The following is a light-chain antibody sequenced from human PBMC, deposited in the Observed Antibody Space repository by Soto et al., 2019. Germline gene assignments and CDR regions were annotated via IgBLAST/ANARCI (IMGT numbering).Light chain of an antibody. CDR1: QSLLYSLNNKNP. CDR2: WSS. CDR3: QQYHTTPVT. J-gene: IGKJ1*01. Sequence: DIVMTQSPDSLAVSLGERATINCKSSQSLLYSLNNKNPLAWYQQKPGQPPKLLIYWSSTRESGVPDRFSGSGSGTDFTFTISSLQAEDVAIYYCQQYHTTPVTFGRGTKVEVK. V-gene: IGKV4-1*01.